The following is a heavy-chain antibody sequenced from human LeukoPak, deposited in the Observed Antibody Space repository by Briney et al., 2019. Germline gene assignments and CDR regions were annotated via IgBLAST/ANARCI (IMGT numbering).Heavy chain of an antibody. CDR2: IIPIFGTA. CDR3: ARDPGGYGFDY. D-gene: IGHD5-12*01. Sequence: GASVKVSCQASGYTFTSYAMNWVRQAPGQGLEWMGGIIPIFGTANYAQKFQGRVTITADESTSTAYMELSSPRSEDTAVYYCARDPGGYGFDYWGQGTLVTAS. CDR1: GYTFTSYA. J-gene: IGHJ4*02. V-gene: IGHV1-69*13.